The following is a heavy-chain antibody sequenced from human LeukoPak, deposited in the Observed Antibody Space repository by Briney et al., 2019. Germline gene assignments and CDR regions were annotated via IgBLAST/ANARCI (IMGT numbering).Heavy chain of an antibody. J-gene: IGHJ4*02. V-gene: IGHV3-23*01. CDR3: TKDYDTVGYYSSDY. Sequence: PGGSLRLSCAASGFTFTSYAMSWVRQAPGKGLEWVSAIGGSGGGTYYADSVKGRFTISRDSSKNTLYLQMNSLRAADTALYYCTKDYDTVGYYSSDYWGQGTLVTVSS. D-gene: IGHD3-22*01. CDR1: GFTFTSYA. CDR2: IGGSGGGT.